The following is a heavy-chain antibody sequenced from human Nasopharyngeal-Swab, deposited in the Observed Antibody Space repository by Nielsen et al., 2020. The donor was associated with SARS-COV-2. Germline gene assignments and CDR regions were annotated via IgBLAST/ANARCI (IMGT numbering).Heavy chain of an antibody. J-gene: IGHJ4*02. V-gene: IGHV4-39*07. CDR2: VYYSGTT. CDR1: GVSISSDSYY. D-gene: IGHD3/OR15-3a*01. Sequence: SETLSLTCTVSGVSISSDSYYWGWVRQPPGKGREWIGSVYYSGTTYYNPSLKSRVTVSVGTSKNQFSLKLNSVSAADTAVYYCVSERFVDWLPFDTWGQGTLVTVSS. CDR3: VSERFVDWLPFDT.